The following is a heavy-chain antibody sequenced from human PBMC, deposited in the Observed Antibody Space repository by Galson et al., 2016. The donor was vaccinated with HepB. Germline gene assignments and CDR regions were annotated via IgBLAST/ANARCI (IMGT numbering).Heavy chain of an antibody. J-gene: IGHJ4*02. CDR2: ISSDGSTI. V-gene: IGHV3-48*03. CDR1: GFTFTTYE. CDR3: ARVRRLEPLDY. Sequence: SLRLSCAASGFTFTTYEMTWVRQAPGKGLEWISYISSDGSTIYYADSVKGRFTISRDNAENSLYLQMNSLRAEDTAVYYCARVRRLEPLDYWGQGTLVTVSS. D-gene: IGHD6-19*01.